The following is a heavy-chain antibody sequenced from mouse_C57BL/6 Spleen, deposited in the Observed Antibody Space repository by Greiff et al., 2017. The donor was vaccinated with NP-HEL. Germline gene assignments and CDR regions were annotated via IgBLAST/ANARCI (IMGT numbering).Heavy chain of an antibody. V-gene: IGHV5-6*01. J-gene: IGHJ2*01. CDR3: ARLSISGYYFDY. CDR2: ISSGGSYT. D-gene: IGHD1-3*01. CDR1: GFTFSSYG. Sequence: EVQRVESGGDLVKPGGSLKLSCAASGFTFSSYGMSWVRQTPDKRLEWVATISSGGSYTYYPDSVKGRFTISRDNAKNTLYLQMSSLKSEDTAMYYCARLSISGYYFDYWGQGTTLTVSS.